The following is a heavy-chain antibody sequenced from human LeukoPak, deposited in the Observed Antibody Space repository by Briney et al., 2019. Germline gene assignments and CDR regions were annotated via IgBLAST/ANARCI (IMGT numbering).Heavy chain of an antibody. V-gene: IGHV1-2*02. Sequence: ASVKVSCKASGYTFPGYYMNWVRQAPGQGLEWMGWINPNSGGTNYAQKFQGRVTMTRDTSISTAYTEVSRLRSDDTAVYYCARRHLTGSAIDYWGQGTLVTVSS. CDR2: INPNSGGT. CDR3: ARRHLTGSAIDY. J-gene: IGHJ4*02. CDR1: GYTFPGYY. D-gene: IGHD3-9*01.